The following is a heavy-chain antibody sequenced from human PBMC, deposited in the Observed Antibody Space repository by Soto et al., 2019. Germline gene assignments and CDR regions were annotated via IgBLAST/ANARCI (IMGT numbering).Heavy chain of an antibody. CDR1: GGTFSRHA. CDR3: ARAAIHGSSWYFGFDP. V-gene: IGHV1-69*01. CDR2: LIPMFGTP. D-gene: IGHD6-13*01. Sequence: QVQLVQSGSEVKLPGSSVKVSCKTSGGTFSRHAINWVRQAPGQGLEWMGGLIPMFGTPNYAQKVKGRVTISADESTITAYMELSRLRSEDAAVYYCARAAIHGSSWYFGFDPWGQGTLVTVSS. J-gene: IGHJ5*02.